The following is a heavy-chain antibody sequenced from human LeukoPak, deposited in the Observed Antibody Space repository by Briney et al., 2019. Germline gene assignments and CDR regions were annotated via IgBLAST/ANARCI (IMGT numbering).Heavy chain of an antibody. D-gene: IGHD4-17*01. V-gene: IGHV1-18*01. Sequence: ASVKVSCKASGYPFDNFGLTWVRQAPGQGLEWMGWISAYNGKTHNAQKFRGRLTLTTETSTSTAYLELRSLKSDDTAVYYCARDRVGGDLTGVSLYWGQGTLVTVSS. J-gene: IGHJ4*01. CDR1: GYPFDNFG. CDR2: ISAYNGKT. CDR3: ARDRVGGDLTGVSLY.